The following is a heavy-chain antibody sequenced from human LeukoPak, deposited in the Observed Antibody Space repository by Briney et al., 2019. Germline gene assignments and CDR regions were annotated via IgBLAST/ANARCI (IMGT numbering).Heavy chain of an antibody. V-gene: IGHV3-21*01. Sequence: GESLRLSCAASGFTFSSYTMSWVRQAPGKGLEWVSLISNSSTCLYYAESMKGRVTITRDNAKNSVFLQMNSMRDEDTALYYCARVGASSSWYGSYYYYYMDVWGMGTTVTAFS. D-gene: IGHD6-13*01. CDR1: GFTFSSYT. J-gene: IGHJ6*03. CDR3: ARVGASSSWYGSYYYYYMDV. CDR2: ISNSSTCL.